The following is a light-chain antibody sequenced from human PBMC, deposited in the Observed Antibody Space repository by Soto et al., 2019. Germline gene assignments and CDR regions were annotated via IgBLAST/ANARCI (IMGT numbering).Light chain of an antibody. Sequence: QSVLTQPPSASGTPGQRVTISCSGSSSNIGSNTVNWYQQLPGTAPKLLIYSNNQRPSGVPDRFSGSKSGTSASLAISGLQSEYEADYYCAAWDVRLNGPVFGTGTKVPVL. CDR1: SSNIGSNT. J-gene: IGLJ1*01. CDR3: AAWDVRLNGPV. CDR2: SNN. V-gene: IGLV1-44*01.